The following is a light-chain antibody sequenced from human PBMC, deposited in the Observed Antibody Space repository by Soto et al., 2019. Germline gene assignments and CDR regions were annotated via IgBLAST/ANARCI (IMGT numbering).Light chain of an antibody. CDR2: WAS. J-gene: IGKJ4*01. CDR1: QSVLYSTNQKNY. V-gene: IGKV4-1*01. Sequence: DIVMTQSPDSLAMSLGERVTINCKSSQSVLYSTNQKNYFAWYQQKAGQPPKLLIYWASTRESGVPDRFSGSGSGTDFTLTISSLQAEDVAVYYCQQYYSTPLTFGGGTKVEIK. CDR3: QQYYSTPLT.